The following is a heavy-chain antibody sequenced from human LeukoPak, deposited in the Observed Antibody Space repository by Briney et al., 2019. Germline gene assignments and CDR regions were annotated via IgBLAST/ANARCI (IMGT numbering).Heavy chain of an antibody. CDR2: ISSSSSTI. J-gene: IGHJ4*02. V-gene: IGHV3-48*01. CDR1: GFTFSSYS. D-gene: IGHD5-24*01. CDR3: ARRRDGEFDY. Sequence: EGSLRLSCAASGFTFSSYSMNWVRQAPGKGLEWVSYISSSSSTIYYADSVKGRFTISRDNAKNSLYLQMNSLRAEDTAVYYCARRRDGEFDYWGQGTLVTVSS.